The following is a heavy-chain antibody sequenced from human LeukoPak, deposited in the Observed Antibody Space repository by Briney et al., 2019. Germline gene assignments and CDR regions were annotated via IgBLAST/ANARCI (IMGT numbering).Heavy chain of an antibody. Sequence: PGGSLRLSCAASGLTFSSYGMHWVRQAPGKGLEWVAVISYDGSNKYYADSVKGRFTISRDNSKNTLYLQMNSLRAEDTAVYYCAKDRGIRTNYFDYWGQGTLVTVSS. CDR2: ISYDGSNK. J-gene: IGHJ4*02. CDR1: GLTFSSYG. V-gene: IGHV3-30*18. CDR3: AKDRGIRTNYFDY. D-gene: IGHD3-10*01.